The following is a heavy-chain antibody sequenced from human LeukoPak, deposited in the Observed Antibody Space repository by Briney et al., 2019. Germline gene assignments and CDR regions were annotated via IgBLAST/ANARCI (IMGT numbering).Heavy chain of an antibody. V-gene: IGHV3-23*01. Sequence: PGGSPCLSRAVSGFTFSCFVPSRVREAPGPGLEAVSAISGSGGSTYYADSVKGRFTISRDNSKNTPYLPMNSLRAEEPAVYYFAKDGDILSLHHPVDYWGQGTLVTVSS. D-gene: IGHD2-15*01. J-gene: IGHJ4*02. CDR2: ISGSGGST. CDR3: AKDGDILSLHHPVDY. CDR1: GFTFSCFV.